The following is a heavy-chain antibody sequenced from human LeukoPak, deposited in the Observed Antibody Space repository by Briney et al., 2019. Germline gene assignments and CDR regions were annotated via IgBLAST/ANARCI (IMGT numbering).Heavy chain of an antibody. CDR1: GFTFSSYS. Sequence: PGGSLRLSCAASGFTFSSYSMNWVRQAPGKGLEWVSSISSSSSYIYYADSVKGRFTISRDNSKNTLYLQMNSLRAEDTAVYYCAKSFGLYDFWSGYYSGSDYWGQETLVTVSS. D-gene: IGHD3-3*01. V-gene: IGHV3-21*04. CDR2: ISSSSSYI. J-gene: IGHJ4*02. CDR3: AKSFGLYDFWSGYYSGSDY.